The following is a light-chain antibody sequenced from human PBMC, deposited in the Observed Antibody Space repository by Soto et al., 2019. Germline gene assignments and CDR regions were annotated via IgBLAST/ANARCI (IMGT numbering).Light chain of an antibody. J-gene: IGLJ1*01. CDR3: SSYSISTAYL. CDR1: SSVVGGYDY. CDR2: EVS. V-gene: IGLV2-14*01. Sequence: QSVLTQPASVSGSPGQSITISCTGTSSVVGGYDYVSWYQLHPGKAPKLMVFEVSNRPSGVSYRFSGPKSGNTASLTISGLQAEDEADYFCSSYSISTAYLFGTGTKV.